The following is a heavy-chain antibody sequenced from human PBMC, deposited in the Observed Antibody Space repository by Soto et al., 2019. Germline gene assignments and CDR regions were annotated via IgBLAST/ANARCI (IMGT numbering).Heavy chain of an antibody. CDR1: GYTFTGYY. CDR3: ARGPPRFGMIVVVHFDY. CDR2: INPNSGGT. V-gene: IGHV1-2*04. Sequence: QVQLVQSGAEVKKPGASVKVSCKASGYTFTGYYMHWVRQAPGQGLEWMGWINPNSGGTNYAQKFQGWVTMTRDTSISTTYMELSRLRSDDTAVYYCARGPPRFGMIVVVHFDYWGQGTLVTVSS. D-gene: IGHD3-22*01. J-gene: IGHJ4*02.